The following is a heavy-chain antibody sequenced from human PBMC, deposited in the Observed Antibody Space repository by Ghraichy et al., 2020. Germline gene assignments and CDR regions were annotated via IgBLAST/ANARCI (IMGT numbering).Heavy chain of an antibody. D-gene: IGHD2-21*02. V-gene: IGHV3-48*01. CDR1: GFTLDRYT. J-gene: IGHJ6*02. CDR3: ARANCDGDCHSNDYFYYGLDV. CDR2: ISATGDTI. Sequence: SCAASGFTLDRYTMNWVRQAPGKGPEWVAYISATGDTIYYANSVKGRFIISRDNAKSSLYLQMNSLKAEDTAVYSCARANCDGDCHSNDYFYYGLDVWGLGTAVTVSS.